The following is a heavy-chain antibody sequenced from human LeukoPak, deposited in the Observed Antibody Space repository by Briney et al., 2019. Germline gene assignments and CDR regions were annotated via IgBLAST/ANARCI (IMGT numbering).Heavy chain of an antibody. D-gene: IGHD3-10*01. CDR3: AKKGTMVRGYYYYYGMDV. V-gene: IGHV3-23*01. CDR1: GFTFSSYA. Sequence: GGSLRLSCAASGFTFSSYAMSWVRQAPGKGLEWVSAISGSGGSTYYADSVKGRFTISRDNSKNTLYLQMNSLRAEDTAVYYCAKKGTMVRGYYYYYGMDVWGQGTTVTVSS. CDR2: ISGSGGST. J-gene: IGHJ6*02.